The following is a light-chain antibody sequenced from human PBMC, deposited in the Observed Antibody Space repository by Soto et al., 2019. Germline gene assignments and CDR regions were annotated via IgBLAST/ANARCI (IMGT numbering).Light chain of an antibody. CDR1: QTISSW. V-gene: IGKV1-5*03. CDR2: TAS. J-gene: IGKJ1*01. CDR3: QHYNSYSEA. Sequence: DIQMTQSPSTLSGSVGDRVTITCRASQTISSWLAWYQQKPGKAPKLLIYTASTLKSGFPSRFSGSGSGTEFTLTIRSLQPDDFETSYCQHYNSYSEAFGQVTKVDIK.